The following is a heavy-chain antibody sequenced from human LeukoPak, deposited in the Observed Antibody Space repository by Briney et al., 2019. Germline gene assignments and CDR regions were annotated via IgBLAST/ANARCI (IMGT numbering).Heavy chain of an antibody. V-gene: IGHV3-13*01. D-gene: IGHD3-22*01. CDR1: GFTFSSYD. Sequence: GGSLRLSCAASGFTFSSYDMHWVRQATGKGLEWVSATGTAGDTYYPGSVKGRFTISRENAKNSLYLQMNSLRAGDTAVYYCAREISSGPQDYGMDVWGQGTTVTVSS. J-gene: IGHJ6*02. CDR2: TGTAGDT. CDR3: AREISSGPQDYGMDV.